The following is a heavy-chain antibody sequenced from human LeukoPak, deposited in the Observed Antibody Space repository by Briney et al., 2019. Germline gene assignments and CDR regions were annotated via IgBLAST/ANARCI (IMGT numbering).Heavy chain of an antibody. Sequence: ASVKVSCKASGYSFSCHYIHWVRQAPGQGLEWMGWINPNSGDTNSSPNFQGRVTMTRDTSISTAYMEMSGLKSDDTALYYCARDVGSCSNGVCFSNGDNWFDPWGQGTLVTVSS. D-gene: IGHD2-8*01. CDR3: ARDVGSCSNGVCFSNGDNWFDP. J-gene: IGHJ5*02. CDR1: GYSFSCHY. CDR2: INPNSGDT. V-gene: IGHV1-2*02.